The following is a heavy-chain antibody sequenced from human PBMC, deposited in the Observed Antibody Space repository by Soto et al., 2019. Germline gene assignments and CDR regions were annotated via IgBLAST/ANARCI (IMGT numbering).Heavy chain of an antibody. J-gene: IGHJ4*02. V-gene: IGHV2-5*02. Sequence: QITLKESGPTLVKPTQTLTLTCTFSGFSLSTSGVGVGWIRQPPGKALEWLALIYWDDDKRYSPSLKSRLTITKDTSKNQVVLTMTNMDPVDTATYYCAHSALTLMGWLSLTYFDYWGQGNLVTVSS. D-gene: IGHD3-3*01. CDR1: GFSLSTSGVG. CDR2: IYWDDDK. CDR3: AHSALTLMGWLSLTYFDY.